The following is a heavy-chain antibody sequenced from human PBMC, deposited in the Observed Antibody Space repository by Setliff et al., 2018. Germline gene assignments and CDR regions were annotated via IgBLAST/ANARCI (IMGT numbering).Heavy chain of an antibody. J-gene: IGHJ4*02. D-gene: IGHD3-22*01. CDR3: ARRDSTGYYGYYFDN. CDR2: VDHSGNT. V-gene: IGHV4-39*02. CDR1: GDSISRSTYY. Sequence: PSETLSLTCTVSGDSISRSTYYWGWIRQSPGKGLDWIGTVDHSGNTFYNPSLKSRVTISVDTSKNHFSLKLTSVSAADTAVYYCARRDSTGYYGYYFDNWGQGTLVTVSS.